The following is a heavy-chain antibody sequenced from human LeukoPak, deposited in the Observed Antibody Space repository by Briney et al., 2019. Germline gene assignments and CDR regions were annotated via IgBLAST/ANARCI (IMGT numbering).Heavy chain of an antibody. D-gene: IGHD1-26*01. CDR1: GFTFSRYW. V-gene: IGHV3-7*02. CDR3: AGGMYSGSFDP. CDR2: IKQDGSEK. Sequence: GGSLRLSCAASGFTFSRYWMSWVRQAPGKGLEWVANIKQDGSEKYYVDSVKGRCTISRDNAMNSLYLQMNSLRAEDTAVYYCAGGMYSGSFDPWGQGTLVTVSS. J-gene: IGHJ5*02.